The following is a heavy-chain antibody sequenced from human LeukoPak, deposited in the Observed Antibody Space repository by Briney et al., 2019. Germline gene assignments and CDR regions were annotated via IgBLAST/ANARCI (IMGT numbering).Heavy chain of an antibody. Sequence: ASVKVSCKASGYTFTGYYMHWVRQAPGQGLEWMGWINPNSGGTNYAQKFQGRVTMTRDTSICTAYMELSRLRSDDTAVYYCAREGRLIAARPGVDYWGQGTLVTVSS. V-gene: IGHV1-2*02. CDR3: AREGRLIAARPGVDY. D-gene: IGHD6-6*01. CDR1: GYTFTGYY. CDR2: INPNSGGT. J-gene: IGHJ4*02.